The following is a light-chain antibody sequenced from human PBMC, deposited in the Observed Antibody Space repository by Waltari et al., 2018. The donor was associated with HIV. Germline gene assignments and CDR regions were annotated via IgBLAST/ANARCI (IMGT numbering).Light chain of an antibody. Sequence: QAGLTQPPSVSKGLRQTATLTCTGHSDNVGNQGAAWPQQHQGHPPKLLSYRNNDRPSGISDRFSASRSGNTASLTITGLQPEDEADYYCSAWATSLNAWVFGGGTKLTVL. J-gene: IGLJ3*02. V-gene: IGLV10-54*04. CDR2: RNN. CDR3: SAWATSLNAWV. CDR1: SDNVGNQG.